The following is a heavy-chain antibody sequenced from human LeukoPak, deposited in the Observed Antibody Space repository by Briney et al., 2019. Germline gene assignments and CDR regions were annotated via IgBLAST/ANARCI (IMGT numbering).Heavy chain of an antibody. D-gene: IGHD3-9*01. CDR2: ISSSGSTI. J-gene: IGHJ4*02. CDR3: ARSHPRRPHEVDILTGYYDY. CDR1: GFTVSSNY. Sequence: GGSLRLSCAASGFTVSSNYMNWVRQAPGKGLEWVSYISSSGSTIYYADSVKGRFTISRDNAKNSLYLQMNSLRAEDTAVYYCARSHPRRPHEVDILTGYYDYWGQGTLVTVSS. V-gene: IGHV3-48*03.